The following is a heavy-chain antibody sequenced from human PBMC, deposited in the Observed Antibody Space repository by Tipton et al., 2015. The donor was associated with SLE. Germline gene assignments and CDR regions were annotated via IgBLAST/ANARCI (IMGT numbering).Heavy chain of an antibody. CDR2: IYYSGST. CDR1: GGSISSHY. Sequence: TLSLTCTVSGGSISSHYWSWIRQPPGKGLEWIGYIYYSGSTNYNPSLKSRVTISVDTSKNQFSLKLSSVTAADTAVYYCASDGYWGQGTLVTVSS. J-gene: IGHJ4*02. V-gene: IGHV4-59*11. CDR3: ASDGY.